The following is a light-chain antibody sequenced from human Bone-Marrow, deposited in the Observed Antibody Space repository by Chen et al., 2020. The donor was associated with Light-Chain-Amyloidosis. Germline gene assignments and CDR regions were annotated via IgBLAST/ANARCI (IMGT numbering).Light chain of an antibody. V-gene: IGKV1-9*01. CDR1: QGISSY. Sequence: DIQLTQSPSFLSASVGDRVNITCRASQGISSYLAWYQQKPGKAPKLLIYAASTLQSGVPSRFSGSGSGTEFTLTISRLQPEDFATYYCQQLNSYPRTFGQGTKVEIK. CDR2: AAS. CDR3: QQLNSYPRT. J-gene: IGKJ1*01.